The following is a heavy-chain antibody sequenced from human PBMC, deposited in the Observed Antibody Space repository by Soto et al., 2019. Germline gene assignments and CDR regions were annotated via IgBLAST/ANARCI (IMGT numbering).Heavy chain of an antibody. CDR3: AREGGESSDGLYYFDS. J-gene: IGHJ4*02. Sequence: PSEPLSLTCTVSGGSTSSDNYWSWIRQPPGKGLEWIGHIYYSGNTDYNPSLKSRLAISIDTSKNQFSLKLSSVTAADTAVYFCAREGGESSDGLYYFDSWGQGSLVTVSS. CDR1: GGSTSSDNY. V-gene: IGHV4-30-4*01. D-gene: IGHD3-16*01. CDR2: IYYSGNT.